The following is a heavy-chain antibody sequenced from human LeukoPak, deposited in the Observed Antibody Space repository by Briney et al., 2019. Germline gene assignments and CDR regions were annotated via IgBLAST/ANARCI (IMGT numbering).Heavy chain of an antibody. D-gene: IGHD3-10*01. CDR1: GFSLGTSGVG. CDR2: IYWDDDK. J-gene: IGHJ5*02. V-gene: IGHV2-5*02. CDR3: AHRRPITMVRGVPYNWFDP. Sequence: SGPTLVKPPQTLTLTCTFSGFSLGTSGVGVGWIRQPPGKALEWLALIYWDDDKRYSPSLKSRLTITKDTSKNQVVLTMTNMDPVDTATYYCAHRRPITMVRGVPYNWFDPWGQGTLVTVSS.